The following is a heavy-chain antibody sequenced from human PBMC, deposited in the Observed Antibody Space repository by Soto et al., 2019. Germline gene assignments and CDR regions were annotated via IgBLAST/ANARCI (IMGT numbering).Heavy chain of an antibody. CDR1: RGDFSGYY. Sequence: SLTLPLTCADYRGDFSGYYWGLIHRATGKWLEWIGEINHSGSTNYNPSLKSRVTISVDTSKNRLSRRLSSVTGADTAVYYCASLVRGVIPYYYYYGMDVWGQGTTVTVSS. D-gene: IGHD3-10*01. CDR2: INHSGST. V-gene: IGHV4-34*01. CDR3: ASLVRGVIPYYYYYGMDV. J-gene: IGHJ6*02.